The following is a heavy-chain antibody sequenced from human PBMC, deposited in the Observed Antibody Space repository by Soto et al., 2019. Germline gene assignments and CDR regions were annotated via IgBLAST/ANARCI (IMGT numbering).Heavy chain of an antibody. CDR1: GGSISSHE. CDR2: SYYRGST. D-gene: IGHD1-26*01. Sequence: KTLSRTFTVSGGSISSHEWSWVRQAPGKGLEWIGHSYYRGSTTYNPSLRSRSTISVDTSNNQFSLKLNSVTTADTAVYYCATDGREASGMDVWGQGTKVTVSS. J-gene: IGHJ6*02. CDR3: ATDGREASGMDV. V-gene: IGHV4-59*11.